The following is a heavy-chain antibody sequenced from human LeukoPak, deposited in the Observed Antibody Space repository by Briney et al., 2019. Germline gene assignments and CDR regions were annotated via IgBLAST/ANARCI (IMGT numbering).Heavy chain of an antibody. V-gene: IGHV3-53*01. CDR3: ARETYYYDSSGYGSAFDI. Sequence: PGGSLRLSCAASGFTVSSNYMSWFRQAPGKGLEWVSVIYSGGSTYYADSVKGRFTISRDNSKNTLYLQMNSLRAEDTAVYYCARETYYYDSSGYGSAFDIWGQGTMVTVSS. CDR1: GFTVSSNY. CDR2: IYSGGST. J-gene: IGHJ3*02. D-gene: IGHD3-22*01.